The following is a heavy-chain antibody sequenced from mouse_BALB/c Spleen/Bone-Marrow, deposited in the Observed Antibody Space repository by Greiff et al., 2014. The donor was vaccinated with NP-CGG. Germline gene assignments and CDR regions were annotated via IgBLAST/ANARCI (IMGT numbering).Heavy chain of an antibody. V-gene: IGHV1-80*01. CDR1: GYAFSSYW. D-gene: IGHD2-1*01. J-gene: IGHJ1*01. Sequence: LQESGAELVRPGSSVKISRKASGYAFSSYWMNWVKQRPGQGLEWIGQIYPGDGDTNYNGKLKGKATLTADKSSSTAYMQLSSLTSEDSAVSFCARSYGNYWYFDVWGAGTTVTVSS. CDR3: ARSYGNYWYFDV. CDR2: IYPGDGDT.